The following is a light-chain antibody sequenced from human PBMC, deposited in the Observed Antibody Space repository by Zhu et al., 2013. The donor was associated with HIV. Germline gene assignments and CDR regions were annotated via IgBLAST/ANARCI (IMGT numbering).Light chain of an antibody. Sequence: EIVLTQSPGTLSLSPGERATLSCRASQSVRSTSLAWYQQKPGQSPRLLIYGASSRATGIPDRFSGSGSGTDFTLTISSLQPDDFATYYCQQYNSYWTFGQGTKVEIK. J-gene: IGKJ1*01. CDR1: QSVRSTS. CDR3: QQYNSYWT. V-gene: IGKV3-20*01. CDR2: GAS.